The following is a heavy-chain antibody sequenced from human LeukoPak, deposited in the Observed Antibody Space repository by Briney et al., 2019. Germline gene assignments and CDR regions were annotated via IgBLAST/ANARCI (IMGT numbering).Heavy chain of an antibody. J-gene: IGHJ6*02. CDR3: ARADAETYYYYGMDV. CDR1: GYTFTSYG. CDR2: ISAYNGNT. V-gene: IGHV1-18*01. Sequence: ASVKVSCKASGYTFTSYGISCVRQAPGQGLEWMGWISAYNGNTNYAQKLQGRVTMTTDTSTSTAYMELRSLRSDDTAVYYCARADAETYYYYGMDVWGQGTTVTVSS. D-gene: IGHD1-14*01.